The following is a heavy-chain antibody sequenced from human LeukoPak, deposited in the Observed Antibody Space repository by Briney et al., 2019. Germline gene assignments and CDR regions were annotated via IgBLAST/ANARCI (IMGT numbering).Heavy chain of an antibody. V-gene: IGHV3-11*04. Sequence: GGSLRLSCAASGFTFSDYYMSWIRQAPGKGLEWVSYISSSGSTIYYADSVKGRFTISRDNAKNSLYLQMNSLRAEDTAVYYCARDQGLFSSFDAFDIWGQGTMVTVSS. CDR2: ISSSGSTI. J-gene: IGHJ3*02. D-gene: IGHD2/OR15-2a*01. CDR1: GFTFSDYY. CDR3: ARDQGLFSSFDAFDI.